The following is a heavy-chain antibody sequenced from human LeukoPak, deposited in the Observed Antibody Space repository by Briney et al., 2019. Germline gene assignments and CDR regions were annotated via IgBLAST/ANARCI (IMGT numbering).Heavy chain of an antibody. CDR2: IYSGDTT. CDR3: AALRGYLDL. J-gene: IGHJ2*01. Sequence: GGSLRLSCAASGFTVSSNYMIWARQAPGKGLEWVSVIYSGDTTYYADSVKGRFTTTRNNSKNTLYLQMNRLRAEDTAMYYCAALRGYLDLWGRGTLVTVSS. CDR1: GFTVSSNY. V-gene: IGHV3-53*01.